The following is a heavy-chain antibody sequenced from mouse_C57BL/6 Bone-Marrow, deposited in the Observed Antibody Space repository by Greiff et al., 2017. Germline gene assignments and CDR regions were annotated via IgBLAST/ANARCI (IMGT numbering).Heavy chain of an antibody. V-gene: IGHV5-6*02. D-gene: IGHD1-1*01. CDR2: ISSGGSYT. CDR3: ARRGDYYGSSYGWYFDV. J-gene: IGHJ1*03. Sequence: EVMLVESGGDLVKPGGSLKLSCAASGFTFSSYGMSWVRQTPDKRLEWVATISSGGSYTYYPDSVKGRFTISRDNAKNTLYLQMSSLKSEDTAMYYCARRGDYYGSSYGWYFDVWGTGTTVTVSS. CDR1: GFTFSSYG.